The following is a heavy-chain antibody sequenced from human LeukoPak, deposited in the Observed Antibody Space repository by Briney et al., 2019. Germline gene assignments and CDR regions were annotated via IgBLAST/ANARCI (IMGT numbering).Heavy chain of an antibody. V-gene: IGHV3-23*01. CDR3: AARPPIVVAGPFDY. D-gene: IGHD6-19*01. CDR2: ISGSGGST. Sequence: PSGSLSLTCAASGFTFSTYAMGWVRQAQGKGLEWVSTISGSGGSTYYEDPLKGRFTISRDNSKNTLYLQMNSLRAEHTAVYYCAARPPIVVAGPFDYWGQGTLVTVSS. CDR1: GFTFSTYA. J-gene: IGHJ4*02.